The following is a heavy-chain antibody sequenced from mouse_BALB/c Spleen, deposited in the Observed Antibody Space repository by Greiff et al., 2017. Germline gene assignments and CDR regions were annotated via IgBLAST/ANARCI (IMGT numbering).Heavy chain of an antibody. V-gene: IGHV1-5*01. CDR3: TGAGGGNYDGYGMDY. J-gene: IGHJ4*01. D-gene: IGHD2-1*01. CDR1: GYTFTSYW. Sequence: VQLQQSGTVLARPGASVKMSCKASGYTFTSYWMHWVKQRPGQGLEWIGGIYPGNSDTSYNQKFKGKATLTAVTSTSTAYMELSSLTNEDSAVYDCTGAGGGNYDGYGMDYWGQGTSVTVSS. CDR2: IYPGNSDT.